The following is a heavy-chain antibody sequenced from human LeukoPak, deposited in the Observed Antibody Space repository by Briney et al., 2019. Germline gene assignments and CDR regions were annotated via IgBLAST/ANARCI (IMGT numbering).Heavy chain of an antibody. D-gene: IGHD5-18*01. CDR1: GFTFSIFW. CDR2: ISTDGSST. V-gene: IGHV3-74*01. J-gene: IGHJ4*02. CDR3: ARDSSWRGYSYGDFDY. Sequence: PGGSLRLSCAASGFTFSIFWMHWVRQAPGKGLVWVSRISTDGSSTSYADSVKGRFTISRDNAKNTLYLQMNSLRAEDTAVYYCARDSSWRGYSYGDFDYWGQGTLVTVSS.